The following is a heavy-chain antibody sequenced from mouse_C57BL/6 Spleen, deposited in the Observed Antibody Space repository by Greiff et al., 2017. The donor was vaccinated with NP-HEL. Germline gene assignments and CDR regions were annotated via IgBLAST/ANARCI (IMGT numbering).Heavy chain of an antibody. CDR3: ARQETRGAMDY. V-gene: IGHV5-9*01. J-gene: IGHJ4*01. CDR2: ISGGGGNT. Sequence: EVMLVESGGGLVKPGGSLKLSCAASGFTFSSYTMSWVRQTPEKRLEWVATISGGGGNTYYPDSVKGRFTISRANAKNTLYLQMSRLRSEDTALYDGARQETRGAMDYWGQGTSVTVAS. CDR1: GFTFSSYT.